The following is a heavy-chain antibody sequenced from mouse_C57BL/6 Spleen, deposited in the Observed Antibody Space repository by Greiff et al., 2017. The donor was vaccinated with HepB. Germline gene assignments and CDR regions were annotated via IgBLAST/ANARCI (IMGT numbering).Heavy chain of an antibody. V-gene: IGHV5-17*01. Sequence: EVQLVESGGGLVKPGGSLKLSCAASGFTFSDYGMHWVRQAPEKGLEWVAYISSGSSTIYYADTVKGRFTISRDNAKNTLFLQMTSLRSEDTAMYYCARKERPGSMDYWGQGTSVTVSS. D-gene: IGHD2-14*01. J-gene: IGHJ4*01. CDR3: ARKERPGSMDY. CDR2: ISSGSSTI. CDR1: GFTFSDYG.